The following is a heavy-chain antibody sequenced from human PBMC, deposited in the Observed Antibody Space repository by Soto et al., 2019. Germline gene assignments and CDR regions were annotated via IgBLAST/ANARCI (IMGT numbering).Heavy chain of an antibody. CDR2: IYNIGST. CDR1: GDSISSYY. Sequence: PSETLSLTCTVSGDSISSYYWSWIRQPPGKGLEWIGYIYNIGSTNYNPSLKSQVTISIDTSKNQFSLELSSVTAADTAVYYCARRWGNGFDYWGQGTLVTVSS. CDR3: ARRWGNGFDY. D-gene: IGHD3-16*01. V-gene: IGHV4-59*01. J-gene: IGHJ4*02.